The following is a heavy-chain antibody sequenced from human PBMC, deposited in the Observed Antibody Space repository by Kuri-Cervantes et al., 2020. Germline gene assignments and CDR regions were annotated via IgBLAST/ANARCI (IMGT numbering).Heavy chain of an antibody. CDR3: AKETSRISIVGHFHH. CDR1: GFTFSNYW. J-gene: IGHJ1*01. D-gene: IGHD1-26*01. CDR2: IKQDGSEK. Sequence: GGSLRLSCASSGFTFSNYWMSWVRQAPGKGLEWVANIKQDGSEKDYVDSVKGRFTISRDNAKNSLYLQMNSLRAEDTALYYCAKETSRISIVGHFHHWGQGTLVTVSS. V-gene: IGHV3-7*03.